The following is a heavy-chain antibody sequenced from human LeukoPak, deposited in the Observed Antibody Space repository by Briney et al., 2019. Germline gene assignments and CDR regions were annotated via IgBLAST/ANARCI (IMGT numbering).Heavy chain of an antibody. CDR2: IKFDGSER. J-gene: IGHJ4*02. CDR3: ARDYLSSSDY. CDR1: GFTFDDYG. Sequence: QPGGSLRLSCAASGFTFDDYGMSWVRQAPGKGLEWVANIKFDGSERYYVDSVKGRFTISRDNAKNSLYLQMNSLRAEDTAVYYCARDYLSSSDYWGQGTLVTVSS. D-gene: IGHD6-6*01. V-gene: IGHV3-7*01.